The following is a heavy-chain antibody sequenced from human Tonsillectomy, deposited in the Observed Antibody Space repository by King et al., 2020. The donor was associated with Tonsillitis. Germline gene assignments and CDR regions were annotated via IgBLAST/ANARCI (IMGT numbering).Heavy chain of an antibody. CDR1: GGSIRSDTNY. J-gene: IGHJ5*02. CDR3: TRGAPRYDYSNGFDP. V-gene: IGHV4-61*02. D-gene: IGHD4-11*01. CDR2: VTTSGST. Sequence: QLQESGPGLVRPSQTLSLTCTVSGGSIRSDTNYWNWIRQPAGKGLEWIGRVTTSGSTNYNPSLQSRVFISVDTSKNQFSLKLRSVTAADTAVYYCTRGAPRYDYSNGFDPWGQGTLVTVSS.